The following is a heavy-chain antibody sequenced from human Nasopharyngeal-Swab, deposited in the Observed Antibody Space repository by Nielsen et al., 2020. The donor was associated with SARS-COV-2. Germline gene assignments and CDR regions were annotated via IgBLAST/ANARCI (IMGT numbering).Heavy chain of an antibody. V-gene: IGHV4-34*01. Sequence: SETLSLTCAVCGGSFSGYYWSWIRQPPGKGLEWIGEINHSGSTNYNPSLKSRVTISVDTSKNQFSLKLSSVTAADTAVYYCARGGHSSPGQLDYWGQGTLVTVSS. J-gene: IGHJ4*02. CDR3: ARGGHSSPGQLDY. CDR1: GGSFSGYY. D-gene: IGHD6-13*01. CDR2: INHSGST.